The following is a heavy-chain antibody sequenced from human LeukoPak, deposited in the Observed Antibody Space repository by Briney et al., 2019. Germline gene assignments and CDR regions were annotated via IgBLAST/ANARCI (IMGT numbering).Heavy chain of an antibody. CDR3: ARAQGYYDSSGYPDY. CDR2: INPSGGST. D-gene: IGHD3-22*01. V-gene: IGHV1-46*01. CDR1: GYTFTSYY. Sequence: GASVKVSCKASGYTFTSYYMHWVRQAPEQGLEWMGIINPSGGSTSYAQKFQGRVTMTRDTSTSTVYMELSSLRSEDTAVYYCARAQGYYDSSGYPDYWGQGTLVTVSS. J-gene: IGHJ4*02.